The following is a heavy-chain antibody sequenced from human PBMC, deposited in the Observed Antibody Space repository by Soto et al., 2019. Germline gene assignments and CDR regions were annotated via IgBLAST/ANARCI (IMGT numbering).Heavy chain of an antibody. D-gene: IGHD2-2*01. J-gene: IGHJ5*02. V-gene: IGHV4-4*02. Sequence: QVQLQESGPGLVKPSGTLSLTCAVSGGSISTSNWWSWVRQPPGKGLEWIGEIYHSGSTNYNPSPSSRVTLTVYKSTKHLSLKLSPVTAADTAVYYCARDLSFCSSSSCYRWCDPWGQGTLVTVSS. CDR1: GGSISTSNW. CDR3: ARDLSFCSSSSCYRWCDP. CDR2: IYHSGST.